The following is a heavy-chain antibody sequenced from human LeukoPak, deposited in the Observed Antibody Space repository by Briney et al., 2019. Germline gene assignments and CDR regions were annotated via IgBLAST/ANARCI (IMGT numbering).Heavy chain of an antibody. CDR3: ARSQGQPLLPLDY. CDR1: GYSFTGYY. CDR2: INPNSGGT. V-gene: IGHV1-2*02. Sequence: ASVKVSCKTPGYSFTGYYMHCVRQAPGQGLEWMGWINPNSGGTNRAQKFQVRVTMTRDTSISTVYMELSRLTSDDTAVYYCARSQGQPLLPLDYWGQRILVTVSS. J-gene: IGHJ4*02. D-gene: IGHD6-13*01.